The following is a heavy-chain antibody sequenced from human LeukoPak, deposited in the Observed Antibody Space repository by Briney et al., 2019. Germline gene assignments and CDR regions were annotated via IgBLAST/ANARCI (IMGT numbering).Heavy chain of an antibody. Sequence: ASVKVSCKASGYTFTSYGISWVRQAPGQGLEWMGWISAYNGNTNYAQKFQGRVTMTRNTSISTAYMELSSLRSEDTAVYYCARPRHDSSGYSVDYWGQGTLVTVSS. CDR1: GYTFTSYG. CDR3: ARPRHDSSGYSVDY. V-gene: IGHV1-18*01. CDR2: ISAYNGNT. J-gene: IGHJ4*02. D-gene: IGHD3-22*01.